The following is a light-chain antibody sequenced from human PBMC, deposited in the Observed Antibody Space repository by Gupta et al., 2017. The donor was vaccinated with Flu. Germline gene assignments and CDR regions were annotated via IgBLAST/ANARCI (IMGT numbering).Light chain of an antibody. CDR1: SSNIGNNF. CDR2: DND. V-gene: IGLV1-51*01. Sequence: QSVLTQPPSVPAAPGQRVPISCSGRSSNIGNNFVSWYRQLPGAAPKLLIHDNDKRPSGIPDRISGSKSCTSATLGITDLQTGDEADYCCSTWGSGLSSWVFGGGTKLTVL. J-gene: IGLJ3*02. CDR3: STWGSGLSSWV.